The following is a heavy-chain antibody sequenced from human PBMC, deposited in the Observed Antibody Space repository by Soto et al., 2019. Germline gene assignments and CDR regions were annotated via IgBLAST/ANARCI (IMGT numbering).Heavy chain of an antibody. V-gene: IGHV3-9*01. D-gene: IGHD3-22*01. CDR3: ATDINIWDDSSLPDY. J-gene: IGHJ4*02. CDR2: ISRNSGSI. Sequence: EVQLVESGGGLVQPCRSLRLSCGASGFTFDDYAMHWVRQTPGKGLEWVSGISRNSGSIAYADSVKGRFTISRDNAKNSLYLQMNSLRPEDTALYYYATDINIWDDSSLPDYWGQGTMDTVS. CDR1: GFTFDDYA.